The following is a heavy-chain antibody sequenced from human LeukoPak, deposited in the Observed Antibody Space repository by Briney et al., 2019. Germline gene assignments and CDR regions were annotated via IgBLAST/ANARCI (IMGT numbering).Heavy chain of an antibody. D-gene: IGHD1-26*01. CDR2: ISGSGGST. J-gene: IGHJ3*02. CDR3: AKVRGASRPRDAFDI. CDR1: GFTFRSYA. V-gene: IGHV3-23*01. Sequence: PGGSLRLSCAASGFTFRSYAMSWVREAPGKGLEWDSAISGSGGSTYYADTVKGRFTISRDNSKNTLYLQMNSLRAEDTAVYYCAKVRGASRPRDAFDIWGQGTMVTVSS.